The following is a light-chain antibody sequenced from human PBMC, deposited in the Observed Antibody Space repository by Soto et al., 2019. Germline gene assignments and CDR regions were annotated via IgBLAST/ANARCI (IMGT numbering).Light chain of an antibody. V-gene: IGKV1-6*01. J-gene: IGKJ1*01. CDR1: QAIRND. Sequence: AIQMTQSPSSLSASVGDRVIITCRASQAIRNDLGWNQQKPGKAPKLLIYTASTLQSGVPSRFSGSGSGADFTLTIRSLQPEDSATYYCLHDYSYPRTFGQGTKVDIK. CDR2: TAS. CDR3: LHDYSYPRT.